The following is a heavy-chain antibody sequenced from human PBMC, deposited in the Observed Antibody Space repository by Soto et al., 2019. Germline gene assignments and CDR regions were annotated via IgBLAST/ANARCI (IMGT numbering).Heavy chain of an antibody. CDR1: GFTFSSYS. CDR2: ISSSSSYI. Sequence: EVQLVESGGGLVKPGGSLRLSCAASGFTFSSYSMNWVRQAPGKGLEWVSSISSSSSYIYYADSVKGRFTISRDNAKNSLYLQMNSRRAEDTAVYYCASEVVVVVPWGQGTLVTVSS. CDR3: ASEVVVVVP. J-gene: IGHJ5*02. D-gene: IGHD2-15*01. V-gene: IGHV3-21*01.